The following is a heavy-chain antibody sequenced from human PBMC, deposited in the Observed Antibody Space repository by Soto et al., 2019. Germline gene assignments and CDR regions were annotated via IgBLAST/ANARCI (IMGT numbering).Heavy chain of an antibody. D-gene: IGHD3-3*01. Sequence: PGESLKISCKGSGYSFTSYWIGWVRQMPGKGLEWMGIIYPGDSDTRYSPSFQGQVTISADKSISTAYLQWSSLKASDTAMYYCARQTTIFGVVMPRLPAYYMDVWGKGTTVTVSS. CDR1: GYSFTSYW. J-gene: IGHJ6*03. CDR3: ARQTTIFGVVMPRLPAYYMDV. CDR2: IYPGDSDT. V-gene: IGHV5-51*01.